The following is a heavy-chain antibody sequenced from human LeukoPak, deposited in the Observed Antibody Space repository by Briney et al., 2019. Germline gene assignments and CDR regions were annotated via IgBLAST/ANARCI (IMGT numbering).Heavy chain of an antibody. CDR1: GFTFSSYG. V-gene: IGHV3-30*02. J-gene: IGHJ6*03. CDR2: IRCDGSNI. CDR3: AKDQEDIVATMSFYYYYYYMDV. D-gene: IGHD5-12*01. Sequence: GGSLRLSCAASGFTFSSYGMHCVREAPGKGLEWVSFIRCDGSNIYYADSVKGRFTISRDNSKNTLYLQMKSLRAEDTAVYYCAKDQEDIVATMSFYYYYYYMDVWGKGTTVTISS.